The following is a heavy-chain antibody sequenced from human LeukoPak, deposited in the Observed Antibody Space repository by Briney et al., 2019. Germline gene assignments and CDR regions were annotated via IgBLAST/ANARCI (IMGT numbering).Heavy chain of an antibody. CDR3: ARDRDSSSWYKEFDY. D-gene: IGHD6-13*01. J-gene: IGHJ4*02. CDR2: IYYSGST. Sequence: PSETLSLTRTVSGGSITTYYWNWIRQSPGKGLEWIGCIYYSGSTNYNPSLKSRVTISVDTSKNQFSLKLSSVTAADTAVYYCARDRDSSSWYKEFDYWGQGTLVTVSS. V-gene: IGHV4-59*12. CDR1: GGSITTYY.